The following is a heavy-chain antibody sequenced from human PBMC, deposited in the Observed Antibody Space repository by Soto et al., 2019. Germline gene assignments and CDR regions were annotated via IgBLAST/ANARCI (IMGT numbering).Heavy chain of an antibody. D-gene: IGHD2-15*01. V-gene: IGHV3-30-3*01. Sequence: QVQLVESGGGVVQPGRSLRLSCAASGFTFSTYAMHWVRQAPGKGLAWVAIISYHGSNKYYADSVKGRFTISRDDPNNTVYLQLNSLRPEDTAVYYCARDLPQYCSAGSCYPDSWGQGTLVTVSS. CDR2: ISYHGSNK. J-gene: IGHJ4*02. CDR3: ARDLPQYCSAGSCYPDS. CDR1: GFTFSTYA.